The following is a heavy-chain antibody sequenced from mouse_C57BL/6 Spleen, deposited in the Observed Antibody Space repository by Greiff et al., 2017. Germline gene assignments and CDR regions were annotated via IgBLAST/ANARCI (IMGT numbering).Heavy chain of an antibody. V-gene: IGHV1-55*01. D-gene: IGHD1-1*01. CDR2: IYPGSGST. J-gene: IGHJ1*03. CDR1: GYTFTSYW. CDR3: ARWTTVVASDV. Sequence: VKLQESGAELVKPGASVKMSCKASGYTFTSYWITWVKQRPGPGLEWIGDIYPGSGSTNYNEKFKGKATLTVDTSSSTAYMQLSSLTSEDSAVYYCARWTTVVASDVWGTGTTVTVSS.